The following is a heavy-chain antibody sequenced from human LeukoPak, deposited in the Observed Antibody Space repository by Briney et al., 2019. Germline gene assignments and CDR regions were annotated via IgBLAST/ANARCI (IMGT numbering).Heavy chain of an antibody. J-gene: IGHJ5*02. D-gene: IGHD3-10*01. CDR2: INQDGSKK. CDR1: GFTFSNYW. Sequence: GGSLRLSCVASGFTFSNYWMTWVRQAPGKGLEWVANINQDGSKKYFVDSVRGRFTISRDDARDSLYLQMNSLRAEDTAVYYCVRGSSGTVVRGIAWAWFDPWGQGTLVTVSS. CDR3: VRGSSGTVVRGIAWAWFDP. V-gene: IGHV3-7*05.